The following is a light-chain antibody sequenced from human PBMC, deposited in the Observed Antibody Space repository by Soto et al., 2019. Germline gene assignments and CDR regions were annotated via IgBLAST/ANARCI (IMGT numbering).Light chain of an antibody. CDR2: AAS. Sequence: DIQMTQSPSTLSASAGDTVTVTCRASQSVSGWLAWYQQKPGEAPKLLIYAASSLQSGVSSRFSGSGSGTDFTLTISRLEPEDVAVYCCQQYAPSPAITFGQGTRLEIK. V-gene: IGKV1-5*01. CDR3: QQYAPSPAIT. J-gene: IGKJ5*01. CDR1: QSVSGW.